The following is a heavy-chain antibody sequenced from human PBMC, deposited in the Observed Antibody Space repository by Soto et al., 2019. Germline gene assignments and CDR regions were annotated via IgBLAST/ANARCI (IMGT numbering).Heavy chain of an antibody. CDR2: ISGSGGST. D-gene: IGHD3-16*01. CDR1: GFSFSVFA. J-gene: IGHJ3*01. CDR3: AKDWSGGAFDV. V-gene: IGHV3-23*01. Sequence: EVDLLESGGGLAQPGGSRRLSCAASGFSFSVFAMSWVRQAPGKGLEWVSRISGSGGSTYYADSVKGRFTISRDNSKNMLYLQMNSLRGADTAVYYCAKDWSGGAFDVWGQGTMVIVSS.